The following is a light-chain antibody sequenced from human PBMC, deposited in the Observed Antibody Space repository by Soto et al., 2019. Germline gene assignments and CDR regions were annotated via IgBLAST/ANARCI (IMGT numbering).Light chain of an antibody. CDR2: EVS. CDR3: SSYAGSNIVV. Sequence: QSALTQPPSASGSPGQSVTISCTGTSSDVGGYNFVSWCQQHPGKAPKLMIYEVSERPSGVPDRFSGSKSGNTASLTVSGLQAEDEADYYCSSYAGSNIVVFGGGTKVTVL. V-gene: IGLV2-8*01. CDR1: SSDVGGYNF. J-gene: IGLJ2*01.